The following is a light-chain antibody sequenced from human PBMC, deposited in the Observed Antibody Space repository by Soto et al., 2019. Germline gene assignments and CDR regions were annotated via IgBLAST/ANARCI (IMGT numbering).Light chain of an antibody. CDR2: GAS. CDR1: QCVTTY. J-gene: IGKJ1*01. V-gene: IGKV3D-15*01. Sequence: EIVLTQSPSTLSLSPRERATLSCRASQCVTTYLAWYQQRPGQAPRLLIYGASNRATGIPARFSGGGSGTEFTLTITSLQSEDFAVYYCQQYNNWPPWTFGQGTKVDIK. CDR3: QQYNNWPPWT.